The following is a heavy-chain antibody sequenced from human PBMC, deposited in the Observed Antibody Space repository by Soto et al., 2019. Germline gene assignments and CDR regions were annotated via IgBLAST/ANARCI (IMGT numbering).Heavy chain of an antibody. CDR3: ARHYGYGVFDF. CDR1: CGSISSYY. J-gene: IGHJ4*02. D-gene: IGHD5-18*01. Sequence: SETLSLTCTVSCGSISSYYWSWIRQPPGKGLEWIGYIYYSGSTNYNPSLKSRVTISVDTSKNQFSLKLSSVTAADTAVYYCARHYGYGVFDFWGKGTLVPVPS. V-gene: IGHV4-59*08. CDR2: IYYSGST.